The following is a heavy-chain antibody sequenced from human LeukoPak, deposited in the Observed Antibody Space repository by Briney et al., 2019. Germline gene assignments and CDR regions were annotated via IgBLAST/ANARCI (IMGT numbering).Heavy chain of an antibody. D-gene: IGHD3-22*01. J-gene: IGHJ4*02. CDR2: ISGSGGST. V-gene: IGHV3-23*01. Sequence: PGGPLRLSCAASGFTFSSYAMSWVRQAPGKGLEWVSAISGSGGSTYYADSVKGRFTISRDNSKNTLYLQMNSLRAEDTAVYYCAKPYDSSGHYYNYWGQGTLVTVSS. CDR1: GFTFSSYA. CDR3: AKPYDSSGHYYNY.